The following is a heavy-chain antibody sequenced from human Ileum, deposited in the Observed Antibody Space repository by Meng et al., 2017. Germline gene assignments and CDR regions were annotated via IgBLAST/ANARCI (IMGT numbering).Heavy chain of an antibody. V-gene: IGHV3-74*01. D-gene: IGHD1-26*01. CDR2: IHKDGSAT. CDR1: GFTFSNYW. J-gene: IGHJ4*02. CDR3: ARDSEAVGATIDY. Sequence: EVHLVESGVDLIQPGGSLRLSCAASGFTFSNYWMHWVRQAPGKGLVWVSRIHKDGSATAYADSVKGRFTISRDNAKNTLYLQMNSLRVEDTAVYYCARDSEAVGATIDYWGQGTLVTVSS.